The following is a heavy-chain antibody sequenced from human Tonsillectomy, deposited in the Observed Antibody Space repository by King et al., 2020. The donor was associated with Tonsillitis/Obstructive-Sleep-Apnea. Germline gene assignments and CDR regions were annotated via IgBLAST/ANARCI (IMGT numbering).Heavy chain of an antibody. D-gene: IGHD6-19*01. V-gene: IGHV3-43*02. J-gene: IGHJ6*03. Sequence: VQLVESGGGVVQPGGSLRLSCAGSGFTFDDYAMHWVRQAPGKGLEWVSLITADGDNTYYADSVKGRFTISRDNSKDSLYLQMNSLRTEDTALYYCAKDISSGWCPLSGYMDVWGKGTTVTVSS. CDR3: AKDISSGWCPLSGYMDV. CDR2: ITADGDNT. CDR1: GFTFDDYA.